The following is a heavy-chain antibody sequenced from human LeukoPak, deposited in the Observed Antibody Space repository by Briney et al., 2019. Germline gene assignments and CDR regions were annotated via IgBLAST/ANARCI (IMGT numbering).Heavy chain of an antibody. D-gene: IGHD3-10*01. CDR2: IKQDGSEK. J-gene: IGHJ5*02. Sequence: GGSLRLSCAASGFTFSSSWMSWVRQAPGNGLEWVANIKQDGSEKYYVDSVKGRFTISRDNAKNSLYLQMNSLRAEDTAVYYCARPSYDSGSYYDTWGQGTLVTVSS. CDR3: ARPSYDSGSYYDT. V-gene: IGHV3-7*04. CDR1: GFTFSSSW.